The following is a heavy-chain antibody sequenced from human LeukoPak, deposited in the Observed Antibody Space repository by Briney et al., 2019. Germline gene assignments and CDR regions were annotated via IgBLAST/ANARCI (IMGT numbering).Heavy chain of an antibody. CDR1: GYTLSELS. CDR2: FDPEDGET. V-gene: IGHV1-24*01. CDR3: ATASGLELTNYYDSSGYYTFDY. J-gene: IGHJ4*02. Sequence: ASVNVSCKLSGYTLSELSMHWVRQAPGKGLEWMGGFDPEDGETIYAQRFQGRVTMTEDTSSDTAYMELSSLRSEDTAVYYCATASGLELTNYYDSSGYYTFDYWGQGTLVTVSS. D-gene: IGHD3-22*01.